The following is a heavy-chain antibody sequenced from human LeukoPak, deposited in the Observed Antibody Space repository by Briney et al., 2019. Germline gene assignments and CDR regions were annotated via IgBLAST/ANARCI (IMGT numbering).Heavy chain of an antibody. V-gene: IGHV4-39*07. Sequence: PSETPSLTCTVSGGSISNNNYYWGWIRQPPGKGLEWIGNIYYSGSSYYKPSLKSRVTISVDTSKNQFSLKLRSVTAADTALYYCVRVSDFWSGGNVFDIWGQGTMVTVSS. CDR3: VRVSDFWSGGNVFDI. CDR1: GGSISNNNYY. D-gene: IGHD3-3*01. J-gene: IGHJ3*02. CDR2: IYYSGSS.